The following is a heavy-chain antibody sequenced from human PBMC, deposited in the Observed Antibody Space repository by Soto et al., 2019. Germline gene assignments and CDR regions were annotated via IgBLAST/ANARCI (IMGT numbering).Heavy chain of an antibody. Sequence: QVQLVQSGAELKKTGSSVKVSCRASGDTFSSYVVNWVRQAPGRGLEWMGRIITVLGTTDYAQNFKGRVTITAEKSTXTXYWXLSSLRSEDTAVYYCARRRYCGYDCYHKHYYGMDVWGQGTTVTVAS. V-gene: IGHV1-69*08. D-gene: IGHD2-21*01. CDR2: IITVLGTT. CDR3: ARRRYCGYDCYHKHYYGMDV. CDR1: GDTFSSYV. J-gene: IGHJ6*02.